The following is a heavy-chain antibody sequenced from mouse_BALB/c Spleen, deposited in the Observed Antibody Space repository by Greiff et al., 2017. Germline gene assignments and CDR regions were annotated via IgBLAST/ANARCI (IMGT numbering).Heavy chain of an antibody. Sequence: EVKLVESGGGLVQPGGSLRLSCATSGFTFTDYYMSWVRQPPGKALEWLGFIRNKANGYTTEYSASVKGRFTISRDNSQSILYLQMNTLRAEDSATYYCARDALFSYAMDYWGQGTSVTVSS. J-gene: IGHJ4*01. CDR2: IRNKANGYTT. D-gene: IGHD1-1*01. V-gene: IGHV7-3*02. CDR3: ARDALFSYAMDY. CDR1: GFTFTDYY.